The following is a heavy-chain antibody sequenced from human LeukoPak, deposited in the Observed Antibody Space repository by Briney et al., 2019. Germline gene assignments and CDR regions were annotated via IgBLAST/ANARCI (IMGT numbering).Heavy chain of an antibody. V-gene: IGHV3-48*03. CDR3: ATLRPRQQLVVDH. D-gene: IGHD6-13*01. CDR1: GFTLSSYE. J-gene: IGHJ4*02. CDR2: ITSSGSTM. Sequence: GGSPSLSCAASGFTLSSYEMHWVHQAPGKGLEWVSYITSSGSTMYYADSVKGRFTISRDNAKNSLYLQMSSLRAEDTAVYYCATLRPRQQLVVDHWGQGTLVTVSS.